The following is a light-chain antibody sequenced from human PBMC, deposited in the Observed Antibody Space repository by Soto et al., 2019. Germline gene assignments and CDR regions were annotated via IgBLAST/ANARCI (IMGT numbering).Light chain of an antibody. CDR1: QSVTKS. Sequence: EIVLTQSPGTLSLSPGERATLSCRASQSVTKSLAWYQQKPGQAPRLLIYGASSRATGIPDRFSGSGSGTDFTLTISRLEPEDFAVYYCQQYGDSPATFGPGTKVDI. V-gene: IGKV3-20*01. CDR3: QQYGDSPAT. CDR2: GAS. J-gene: IGKJ3*01.